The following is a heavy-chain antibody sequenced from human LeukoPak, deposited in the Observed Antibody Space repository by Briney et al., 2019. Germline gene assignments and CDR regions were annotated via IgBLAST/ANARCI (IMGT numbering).Heavy chain of an antibody. Sequence: ASVKVSCKASGYTFTGYYMRWVRQAPGQGLEWMGWINPNSGGTNYAQKFQGRVTMTRDTSISTAYMELSRLRSDDTVVYYCARDLGTYYYDFDYWGQGTLVTVSS. J-gene: IGHJ4*02. D-gene: IGHD3-10*01. CDR2: INPNSGGT. CDR3: ARDLGTYYYDFDY. V-gene: IGHV1-2*02. CDR1: GYTFTGYY.